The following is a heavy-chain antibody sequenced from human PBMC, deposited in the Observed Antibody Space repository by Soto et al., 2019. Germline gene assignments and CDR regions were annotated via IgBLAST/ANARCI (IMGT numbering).Heavy chain of an antibody. D-gene: IGHD3-10*01. J-gene: IGHJ3*02. V-gene: IGHV3-33*01. CDR3: ARDGSGDRHAFDI. Sequence: QVQLVESGGGVVQSLRSLRLSCAASGFSFSSYGMHWVRQAPGKGLEWVAVIWYDGSNKYYADSVKGRFTISRDNSKNTLYLLMNSLRAEDTAVYYCARDGSGDRHAFDIWGQGTMVTVSS. CDR1: GFSFSSYG. CDR2: IWYDGSNK.